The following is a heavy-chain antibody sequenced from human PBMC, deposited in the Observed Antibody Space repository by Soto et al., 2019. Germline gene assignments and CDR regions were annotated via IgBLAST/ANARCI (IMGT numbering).Heavy chain of an antibody. CDR3: ARSSLTYFEF. V-gene: IGHV3-11*01. CDR1: GFTFSDYY. Sequence: QVHLEESGGGLVKPGGSLRLSCTASGFTFSDYYMSWIRQAPGKGLEWLAYISGSGSTTYYTDSVKGRFAISRDNAWTSLYLQINSLRVEDSAVYYCARSSLTYFEFWGQGTLVTVSS. CDR2: ISGSGSTT. J-gene: IGHJ4*02.